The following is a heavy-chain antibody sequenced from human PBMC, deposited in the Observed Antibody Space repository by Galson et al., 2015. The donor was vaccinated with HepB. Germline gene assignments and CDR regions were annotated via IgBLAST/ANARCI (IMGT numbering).Heavy chain of an antibody. V-gene: IGHV1-69*13. CDR2: IIPIFGTA. CDR3: ARDEAPADIYGVCDNWFEP. J-gene: IGHJ5*02. CDR1: GGTFSSYA. D-gene: IGHD2-8*01. Sequence: SVKVSCKASGGTFSSYALSWVRQAPGQGLEWMGGIIPIFGTANYAQKFQGRVTITADESTSTAYMELSSLRSEDTAVYYCARDEAPADIYGVCDNWFEPCGQGTLVTVSS.